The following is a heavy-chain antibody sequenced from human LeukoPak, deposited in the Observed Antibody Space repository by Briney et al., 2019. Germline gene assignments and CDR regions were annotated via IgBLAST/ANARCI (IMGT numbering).Heavy chain of an antibody. CDR2: INSHGSST. D-gene: IGHD5-24*01. CDR1: GFTFSSYW. V-gene: IGHV3-74*01. J-gene: IGHJ4*02. CDR3: ASGSRRDGYNCVTD. Sequence: GGSLRLPCAASGFTFSSYWMHWVRRAPAKGLVWVSRINSHGSSTSYAESVKGRFTISRDNAKNTLYLQMNSLRAEDTAVYYCASGSRRDGYNCVTDWGQATLVTVSS.